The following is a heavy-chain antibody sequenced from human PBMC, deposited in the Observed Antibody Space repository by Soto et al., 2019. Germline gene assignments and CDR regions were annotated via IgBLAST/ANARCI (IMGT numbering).Heavy chain of an antibody. J-gene: IGHJ6*02. Sequence: ASVKVSCKASGYTFANYAMHWVRQAPGQRLEWMGWINAGNGNTKYPQKLQGRVTITRDTSASIAYMELSSLRSEDTAVYYCAREKDQFEDIVVVPGPLYVWGQGTTVTVSS. CDR2: INAGNGNT. D-gene: IGHD2-2*01. CDR1: GYTFANYA. V-gene: IGHV1-3*01. CDR3: AREKDQFEDIVVVPGPLYV.